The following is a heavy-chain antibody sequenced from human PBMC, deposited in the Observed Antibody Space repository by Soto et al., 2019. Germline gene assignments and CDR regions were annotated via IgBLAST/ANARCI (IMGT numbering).Heavy chain of an antibody. D-gene: IGHD3-3*02. J-gene: IGHJ6*03. CDR1: GGSISTYY. Sequence: QVQLQESGPGLVKPSETLSLTCTVSGGSISTYYWSWIRQPPEKGLEWIGYIYYTGSTNYNPSLKSRVTLSVDTSKNQFSLRLSSVTAADTAVYYCARHAPSFRSRFTDYYYYYMDVWGKGTTVTVSS. V-gene: IGHV4-59*08. CDR2: IYYTGST. CDR3: ARHAPSFRSRFTDYYYYYMDV.